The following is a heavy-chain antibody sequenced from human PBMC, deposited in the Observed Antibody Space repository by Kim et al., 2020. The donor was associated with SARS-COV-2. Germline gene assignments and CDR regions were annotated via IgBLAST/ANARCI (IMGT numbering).Heavy chain of an antibody. D-gene: IGHD6-13*01. CDR1: GFTFSSYG. CDR2: IWYDGSNK. Sequence: GGSLRLSCAASGFTFSSYGMHWVRQAPGKGLEWVAVIWYDGSNKYYADSVKGRFTISRDNSKNTLYLQMTSLRAEDTAVYYCARVDIAAAVDYWGQGTLVTVSS. CDR3: ARVDIAAAVDY. J-gene: IGHJ4*02. V-gene: IGHV3-33*01.